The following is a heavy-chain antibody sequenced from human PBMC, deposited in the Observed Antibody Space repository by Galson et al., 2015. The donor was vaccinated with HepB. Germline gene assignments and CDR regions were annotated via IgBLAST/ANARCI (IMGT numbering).Heavy chain of an antibody. CDR1: GGSISSSSYY. V-gene: IGHV4-39*01. CDR3: ARLNYGSGSRHYYDSSGYMGDFDY. J-gene: IGHJ4*02. CDR2: IYYSGST. D-gene: IGHD3-22*01. Sequence: ETLSLTCTVSGGSISSSSYYWGWIRQPPGKGLGWIGSIYYSGSTYYNPSLKSRVTISVDTSKNQFSLKLSSVTAADTAVYYCARLNYGSGSRHYYDSSGYMGDFDYWGQGTLVTVSS.